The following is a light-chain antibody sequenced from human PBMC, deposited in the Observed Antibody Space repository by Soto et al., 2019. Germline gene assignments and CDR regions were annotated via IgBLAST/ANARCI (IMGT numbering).Light chain of an antibody. Sequence: DIQMTQSPSSLSASVGDRVTITCRASQNIINFLNWYQQRPGKAPKLLIYAASSLHSGVPSRFSGSGSGTDFTLTISSLQPEDFATYYCQHSYSTPPTFGGGTKVEIK. CDR2: AAS. CDR1: QNIINF. CDR3: QHSYSTPPT. J-gene: IGKJ4*01. V-gene: IGKV1-39*01.